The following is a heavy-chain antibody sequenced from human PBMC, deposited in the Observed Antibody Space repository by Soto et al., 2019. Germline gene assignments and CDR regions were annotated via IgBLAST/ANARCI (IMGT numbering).Heavy chain of an antibody. CDR2: INPNSGDT. CDR1: GYIFTAYS. J-gene: IGHJ4*02. V-gene: IGHV1-2*02. D-gene: IGHD2-15*01. Sequence: ASVKVSCKASGYIFTAYSMHWVRQAPGQGLEWLGWINPNSGDTIYAQKFQDRVTMTCDTSVSTAYLELSSLSSDDTALYYCAREASAVVSLDYWGQGTLVPVSS. CDR3: AREASAVVSLDY.